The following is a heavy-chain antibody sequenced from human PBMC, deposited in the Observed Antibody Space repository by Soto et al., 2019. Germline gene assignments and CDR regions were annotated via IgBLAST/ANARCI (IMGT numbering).Heavy chain of an antibody. J-gene: IGHJ4*02. CDR1: GFTFTTHW. CDR2: VKEDGSVK. Sequence: EVQLVESGGGVVQPGGSLRLSCAASGFTFTTHWMSWVLQAAGKGLEWVANVKEDGSVKYYVDSVKGRLTISRNYAKNSLYLQMKSLRAEDTAVYSCVIDGSSGWHFDYWGLGTMVTVSA. CDR3: VIDGSSGWHFDY. V-gene: IGHV3-7*01. D-gene: IGHD6-19*01.